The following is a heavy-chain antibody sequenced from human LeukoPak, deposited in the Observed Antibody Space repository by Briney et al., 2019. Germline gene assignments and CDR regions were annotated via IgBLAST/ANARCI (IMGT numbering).Heavy chain of an antibody. CDR3: ARDRNYGSGSYGIGWFDP. J-gene: IGHJ5*02. Sequence: ASVKVSCKASGYTFTSYGISWVRQAPGQGLEWMGWISAYNGNTNYAQKLQGRVTMTTDTSTSTAYMELRSLRSDDTAVYYCARDRNYGSGSYGIGWFDPWGQGTLVTVSS. D-gene: IGHD3-10*01. CDR1: GYTFTSYG. V-gene: IGHV1-18*01. CDR2: ISAYNGNT.